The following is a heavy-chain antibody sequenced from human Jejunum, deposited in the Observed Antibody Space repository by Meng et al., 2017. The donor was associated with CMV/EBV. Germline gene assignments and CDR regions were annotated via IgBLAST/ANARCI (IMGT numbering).Heavy chain of an antibody. CDR3: VRDILRVGITYYFDY. V-gene: IGHV3-48*03. CDR2: ISGDGSDL. J-gene: IGHJ4*02. Sequence: LNFSSYAMHWVRQVPGKGLEWISYISGDGSDLFYGDSVRGRFTISRDNAKNSLYLQINSLRVEDTAVYYCVRDILRVGITYYFDYWGQGTLVTVSS. D-gene: IGHD1-26*01. CDR1: LNFSSYA.